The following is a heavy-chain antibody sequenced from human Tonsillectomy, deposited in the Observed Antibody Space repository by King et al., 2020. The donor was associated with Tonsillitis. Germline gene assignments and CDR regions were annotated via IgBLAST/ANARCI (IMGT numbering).Heavy chain of an antibody. J-gene: IGHJ6*03. D-gene: IGHD3-3*01. CDR3: ARGASYDLWSGYYYYYMDV. Sequence: VQLQQWGAGLLKPSETLSLTCAVYGGSFNGYFWSWIRLPPGKGLEWIGEINHSGSTNYNPSLKSRVTISLDMSTNQFSLKLTSVTAADTAVYYCARGASYDLWSGYYYYYMDVWGKGTTVTVSS. CDR1: GGSFNGYF. V-gene: IGHV4-34*01. CDR2: INHSGST.